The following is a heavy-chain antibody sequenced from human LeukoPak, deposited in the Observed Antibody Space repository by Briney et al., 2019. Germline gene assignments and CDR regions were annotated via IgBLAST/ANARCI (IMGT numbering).Heavy chain of an antibody. CDR2: IVPILGVA. D-gene: IGHD3-22*01. CDR3: ARPDYYDSSGYGPGFDY. Sequence: GASVKVSCKASGGIFTNYAFSWVRQAPGQGLEWMGRIVPILGVAIYPQKFQGRVTITADESTSTAYMELSSLRSEDTAVYYCARPDYYDSSGYGPGFDYWGQGTLVTVSS. V-gene: IGHV1-69*04. J-gene: IGHJ4*02. CDR1: GGIFTNYA.